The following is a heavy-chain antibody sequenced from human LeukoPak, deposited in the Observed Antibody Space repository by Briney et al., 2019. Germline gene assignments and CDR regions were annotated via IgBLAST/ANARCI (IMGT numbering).Heavy chain of an antibody. D-gene: IGHD3-3*01. CDR1: GFTVSTKY. Sequence: HPGGSLRLSCAASGFTVSTKYMSWVSHAPGKGLEWVSLIYSDGSTYYADSVKGRITISRDNSKNTLYLQMNSLRAEDTAVYYCASYYLEWLFGWAFDIWGQGTMVTV. V-gene: IGHV3-66*02. CDR3: ASYYLEWLFGWAFDI. CDR2: IYSDGST. J-gene: IGHJ3*02.